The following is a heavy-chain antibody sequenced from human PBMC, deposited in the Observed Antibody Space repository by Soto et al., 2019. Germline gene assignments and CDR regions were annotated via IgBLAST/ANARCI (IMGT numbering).Heavy chain of an antibody. CDR1: GGPFSSYA. V-gene: IGHV1-69*13. CDR2: IIPIFGTA. CDR3: AREQLVRALVYSAHYYYYYGVDV. Sequence: SLKLSCKSSGGPFSSYAISWVRQAPGQGLDWMGGIIPIFGTANYAQKFQGRVTITADESTSTAYMELSSLRSEETAVYYCAREQLVRALVYSAHYYYYYGVDVWGEGTRVTVGS. J-gene: IGHJ6*04. D-gene: IGHD6-6*01.